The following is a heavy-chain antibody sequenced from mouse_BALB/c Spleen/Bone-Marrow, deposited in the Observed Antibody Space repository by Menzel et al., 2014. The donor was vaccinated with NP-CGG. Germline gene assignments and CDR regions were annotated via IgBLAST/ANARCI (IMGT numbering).Heavy chain of an antibody. J-gene: IGHJ1*01. CDR3: ARGSSASWCFAV. Sequence: LQQSGSELVRPGASVKLSCKASGYTFASYWVHWVKQRHGQGLEWIGNIYPGSGNTNYNKKFKTKGTLTVDTSSNTASMHLSGLTSVGSVVYFCARGSSASWCFAVWGAGSPVS. CDR1: GYTFASYW. CDR2: IYPGSGNT. V-gene: IGHV1S22*01.